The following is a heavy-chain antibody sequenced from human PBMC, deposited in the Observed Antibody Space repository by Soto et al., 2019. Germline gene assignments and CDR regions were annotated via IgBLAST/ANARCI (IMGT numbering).Heavy chain of an antibody. CDR1: GFTFSSYG. J-gene: IGHJ5*02. D-gene: IGHD3-9*01. Sequence: QVQLVESGGGVVQPGRSLRLSCAASGFTFSSYGMHWVRQAPGKGLECVAVIWYDGSNKYYADSVKGRFTISRDNSKNTLYLQMNSLRAEDTAVYYCARDLLRYFVWSPGWFDPWGQGTLVTVSS. CDR2: IWYDGSNK. CDR3: ARDLLRYFVWSPGWFDP. V-gene: IGHV3-33*01.